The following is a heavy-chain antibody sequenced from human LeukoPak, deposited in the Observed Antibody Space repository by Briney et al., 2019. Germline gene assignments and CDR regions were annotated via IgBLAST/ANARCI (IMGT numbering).Heavy chain of an antibody. CDR2: INSDGSSA. D-gene: IGHD3/OR15-3a*01. Sequence: PGGSLRLSCAASGFTFTSYWIHWVRQAPGKGLVWVSRINSDGSSASYADSVKGRFTISRDNSKNTLYLQMNSLRAEDTAVYYCAKDGGYLDWASWAFDIWGQGTMVTVSS. CDR3: AKDGGYLDWASWAFDI. CDR1: GFTFTSYW. V-gene: IGHV3-74*01. J-gene: IGHJ3*02.